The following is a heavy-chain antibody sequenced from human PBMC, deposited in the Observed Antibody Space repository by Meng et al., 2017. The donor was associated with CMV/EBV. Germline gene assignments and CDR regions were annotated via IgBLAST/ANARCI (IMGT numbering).Heavy chain of an antibody. V-gene: IGHV3-48*04. CDR1: GFTFSIYS. J-gene: IGHJ6*02. CDR2: FSSSSSTI. D-gene: IGHD2-15*01. CDR3: ARDSPGRYCSGGSCYYYYYGMDV. Sequence: GESLKISCAASGFTFSIYSMNWVRQAPGKGLEWVSYFSSSSSTIYYADSVKGRFTISRDNAKNSLYMQMNSLRAEDTAVYYCARDSPGRYCSGGSCYYYYYGMDVWGQGTTVTVSS.